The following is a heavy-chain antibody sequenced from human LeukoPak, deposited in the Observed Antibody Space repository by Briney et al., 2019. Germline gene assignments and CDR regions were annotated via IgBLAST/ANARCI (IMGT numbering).Heavy chain of an antibody. Sequence: PGGSLRLSCAASGFTFSSYAMNWVRQAPGKGLEWVSSISSSSGYIFYADSVKGRFTISRDNSKNIVYLQMDSLRVDDTALYYCARGGYQPYYYMDVWGTGTTVTVSS. CDR1: GFTFSSYA. CDR2: ISSSSGYI. D-gene: IGHD2-2*01. J-gene: IGHJ6*03. V-gene: IGHV3-21*01. CDR3: ARGGYQPYYYMDV.